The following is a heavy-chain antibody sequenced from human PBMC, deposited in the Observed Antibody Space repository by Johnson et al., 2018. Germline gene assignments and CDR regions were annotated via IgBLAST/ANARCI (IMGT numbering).Heavy chain of an antibody. CDR3: ARDCDIVVVPAATPYYYYGMDV. D-gene: IGHD2-2*01. J-gene: IGHJ6*02. Sequence: QVQLVESGGGVVQPGRSLRLSCAASGFTFSSYGMHWVRQAPGKGLEWVAVIWYDGSNKYDADSVKGRFTSSRDNSKNTRYLQMNSLRAEDTAVYYCARDCDIVVVPAATPYYYYGMDVWGQGTTVTVSS. CDR1: GFTFSSYG. V-gene: IGHV3-33*01. CDR2: IWYDGSNK.